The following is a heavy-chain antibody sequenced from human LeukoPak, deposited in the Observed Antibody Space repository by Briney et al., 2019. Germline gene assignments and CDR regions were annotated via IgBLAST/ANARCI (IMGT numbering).Heavy chain of an antibody. V-gene: IGHV1-18*04. J-gene: IGHJ4*02. CDR1: GSTFTSYG. D-gene: IGHD2-2*01. Sequence: GASVKVSCKAAGSTFTSYGISWVRQAPGQGLEWMGWISAYNVNTNYAQKLQGRVTMTTDTSTSTVYMELRSLGSDDTPVYYCAGGGLYCSSTSCYGIEYWGQGALVTVSS. CDR3: AGGGLYCSSTSCYGIEY. CDR2: ISAYNVNT.